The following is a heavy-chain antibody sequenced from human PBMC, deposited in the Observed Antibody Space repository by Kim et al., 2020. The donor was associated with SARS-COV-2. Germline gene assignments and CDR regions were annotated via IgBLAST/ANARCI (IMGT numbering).Heavy chain of an antibody. V-gene: IGHV4-34*01. CDR3: ARGRRGGFDY. J-gene: IGHJ4*02. CDR2: INHSGST. D-gene: IGHD3-16*01. Sequence: SETLSLICAVYGGSFSGYYWSWIRQPPGKGLEWIGEINHSGSTNYNPSLKSRVTISVDTSKNQFSLKLSSVTAADTAVYYCARGRRGGFDYWGQGTLVTVSS. CDR1: GGSFSGYY.